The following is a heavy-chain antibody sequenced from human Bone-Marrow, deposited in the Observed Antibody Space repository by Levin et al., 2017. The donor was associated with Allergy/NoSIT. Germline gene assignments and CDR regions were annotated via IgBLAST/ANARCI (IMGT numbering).Heavy chain of an antibody. CDR3: TREKTGPRGGFDI. CDR2: IKQDGSER. J-gene: IGHJ3*02. V-gene: IGHV3-7*01. Sequence: GESLKISCEVSGFTFSSSWMSWVRQAPGKGLEWVANIKQDGSERHYVDSVEGRFIMSRDNAKNSLYLQMNILRVEDTAVYYCTREKTGPRGGFDIWGQGIMVTVSS. D-gene: IGHD1-1*01. CDR1: GFTFSSSW.